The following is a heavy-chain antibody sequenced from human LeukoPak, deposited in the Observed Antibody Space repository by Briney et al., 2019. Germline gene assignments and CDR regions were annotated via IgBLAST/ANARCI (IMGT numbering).Heavy chain of an antibody. Sequence: SETLSLTCTVSGGSISSYYWSGIRQPPGKGLEWIGYIYYSGSTNYNPSLKSRVTISVDTSKNQFSLKLSSVTAADTAVYYCASDSGSSFDAFDIWGQGTMVTVSS. CDR3: ASDSGSSFDAFDI. V-gene: IGHV4-59*01. CDR2: IYYSGST. D-gene: IGHD1-26*01. CDR1: GGSISSYY. J-gene: IGHJ3*02.